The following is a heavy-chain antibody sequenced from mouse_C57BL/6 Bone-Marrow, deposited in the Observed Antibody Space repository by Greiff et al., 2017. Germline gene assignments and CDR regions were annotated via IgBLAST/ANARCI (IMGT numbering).Heavy chain of an antibody. CDR1: GYTFTNYW. Sequence: VKLQQSGAELVRPGTSVKMSCKASGYTFTNYWIGWAKQRPGNGLEWIGDIYPGGGYTNYNEKFKGKATLTADKSSNTAYMQFRSLTSEDSAIYSCARYDYGGGLAYWGQGTLVTVSA. CDR2: IYPGGGYT. J-gene: IGHJ3*01. D-gene: IGHD2-4*01. V-gene: IGHV1-63*01. CDR3: ARYDYGGGLAY.